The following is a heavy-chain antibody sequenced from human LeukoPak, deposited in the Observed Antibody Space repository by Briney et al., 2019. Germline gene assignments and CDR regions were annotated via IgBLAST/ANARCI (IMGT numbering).Heavy chain of an antibody. Sequence: GGSLRLSCVASGFTFSSYGMHWVRQAPGKGLEWVAIIWYDGSDKYYADSVKGRFTISRDNSKNTLYLQMNSLRAEDTAVYYCARDRGNGYNYFDYWGQGTLVTVSS. V-gene: IGHV3-33*01. CDR2: IWYDGSDK. CDR3: ARDRGNGYNYFDY. J-gene: IGHJ4*02. D-gene: IGHD5-24*01. CDR1: GFTFSSYG.